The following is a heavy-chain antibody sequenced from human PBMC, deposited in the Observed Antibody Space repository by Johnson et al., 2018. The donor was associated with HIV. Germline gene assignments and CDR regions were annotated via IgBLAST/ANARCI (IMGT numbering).Heavy chain of an antibody. D-gene: IGHD2-8*01. V-gene: IGHV3-13*01. CDR1: GFTFSSYD. CDR2: IGTAGDT. CDR3: ARRTLGGYCPKGICPINAFDV. Sequence: VQLVESGGGVVQPGRSLRLSCAASGFTFSSYDMHWVRQATGKGLEWVSAIGTAGDTYYPGSVKGRFTISRENAKNTLYLQMNNLRPDDTAVYYCARRTLGGYCPKGICPINAFDVWGQGTTVTVAS. J-gene: IGHJ3*01.